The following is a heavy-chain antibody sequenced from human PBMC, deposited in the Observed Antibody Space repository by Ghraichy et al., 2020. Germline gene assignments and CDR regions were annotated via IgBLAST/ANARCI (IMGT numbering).Heavy chain of an antibody. CDR1: GGSISSSSFY. CDR3: ARLSVVLPATIGLNWFDP. CDR2: IFSSGTT. D-gene: IGHD2-2*02. Sequence: SETLSLTCTVSGGSISSSSFYWAWIRQPPGKGLEWIGSIFSSGTTYYNPSLKSRVTISVDTSKNQFSLTLSSVTAADTAKYYCARLSVVLPATIGLNWFDPWGQGTLVTVSS. J-gene: IGHJ5*02. V-gene: IGHV4-39*01.